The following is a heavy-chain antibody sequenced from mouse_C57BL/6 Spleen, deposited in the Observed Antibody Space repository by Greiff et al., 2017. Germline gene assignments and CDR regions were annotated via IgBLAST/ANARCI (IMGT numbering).Heavy chain of an antibody. CDR1: GYTFTSYW. CDR3: ARSEGLITTVVGGYYFDY. V-gene: IGHV1-7*01. J-gene: IGHJ2*01. CDR2: INPSSGYT. Sequence: QVTLKVSGAELAKPGASVKLSCKASGYTFTSYWMHWVKQRPGQGLEWIGYINPSSGYTKYNQKFKDKATLTADKSSSTAYMQLSSLTYEDSAVYYCARSEGLITTVVGGYYFDYWGQGTTLTVSS. D-gene: IGHD1-1*01.